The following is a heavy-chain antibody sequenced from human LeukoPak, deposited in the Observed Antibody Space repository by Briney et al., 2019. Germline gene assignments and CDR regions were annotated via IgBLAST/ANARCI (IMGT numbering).Heavy chain of an antibody. CDR1: GGTLSSYA. CDR2: IIPILGIA. V-gene: IGHV1-69*04. CDR3: ATASHWYSSGWHFDY. Sequence: SVKVSCKASGGTLSSYAISWVRQAPGQGLEWMGRIIPILGIANYAQKFQGRVTITADKSTSTAYMELSSLRSEDTAVYYCATASHWYSSGWHFDYWGQGTLVTVSS. J-gene: IGHJ4*02. D-gene: IGHD6-19*01.